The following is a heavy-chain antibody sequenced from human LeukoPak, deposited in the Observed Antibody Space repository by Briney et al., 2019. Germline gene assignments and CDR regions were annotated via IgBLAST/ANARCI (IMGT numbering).Heavy chain of an antibody. Sequence: PGRSLRLSCAASGFTFSSYGMHWVRQAPGKGLEWVAVISYDGSNKYYADSVKGRFTISRDNAKNSLYLQMNSLRAEDTAVYYCARVRRGVIITDWFDPWGQGTLVTVSS. J-gene: IGHJ5*02. CDR1: GFTFSSYG. CDR3: ARVRRGVIITDWFDP. CDR2: ISYDGSNK. V-gene: IGHV3-30*03. D-gene: IGHD3-10*01.